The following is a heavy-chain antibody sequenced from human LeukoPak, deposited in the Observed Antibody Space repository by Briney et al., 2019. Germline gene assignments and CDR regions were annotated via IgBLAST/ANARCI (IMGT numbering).Heavy chain of an antibody. J-gene: IGHJ4*02. V-gene: IGHV3-21*04. CDR1: GFTFSSYS. CDR3: ARGRRWYYDSSGYYALDY. D-gene: IGHD3-22*01. CDR2: ISSSSSYI. Sequence: PGGSLRLSCAASGFTFSSYSMNWVRQAPGKGLEWVSSISSSSSYIYYADSVKGRFTISRDNAKNSLYLQMNSLRAEDTAVYYCARGRRWYYDSSGYYALDYWGQGTLVTVSS.